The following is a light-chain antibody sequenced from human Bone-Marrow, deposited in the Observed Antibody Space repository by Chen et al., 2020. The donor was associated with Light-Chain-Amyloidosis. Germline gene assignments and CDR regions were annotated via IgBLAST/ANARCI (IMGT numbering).Light chain of an antibody. Sequence: STELTQPPSVSVSPGQTARITCSGDVLSNQYGYWYQQKPSQAPVMLIYTDKERPSGIPERFSGSSAGTTVTLTISGVQAEDEDDYYCQSADTTASFRVFGGGTKLTVL. J-gene: IGLJ3*02. V-gene: IGLV3-25*03. CDR1: VLSNQY. CDR3: QSADTTASFRV. CDR2: TDK.